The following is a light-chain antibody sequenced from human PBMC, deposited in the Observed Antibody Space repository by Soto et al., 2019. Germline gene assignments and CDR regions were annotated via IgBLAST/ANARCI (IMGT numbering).Light chain of an antibody. CDR2: GAS. V-gene: IGKV3-15*01. Sequence: EIVMTQSPATLSVSPGERATLSCRASQSVSSNLAWYQQKPGQAPRLLIYGASTRASGIPGRFSGSGSGTEFTLTISSPQSEDFAIYYCQHYNNWPPWTFGQGTKVEIK. J-gene: IGKJ1*01. CDR1: QSVSSN. CDR3: QHYNNWPPWT.